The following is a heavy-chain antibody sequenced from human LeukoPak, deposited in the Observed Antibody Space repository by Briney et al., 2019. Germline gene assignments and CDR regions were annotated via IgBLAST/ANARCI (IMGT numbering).Heavy chain of an antibody. CDR2: IYGGGNT. CDR1: GFTVSSNY. V-gene: IGHV3-66*01. J-gene: IGHJ4*02. D-gene: IGHD5-12*01. Sequence: GRSLRLSCAASGFTVSSNYMNWVRQPPGKGLEWVSVIYGGGNTDYADSVKGRFTISRDNSKNTLYLQMNSLRAEDTAVYYCARWGSVGYSGYDLFDSWGQGTLVTVSS. CDR3: ARWGSVGYSGYDLFDS.